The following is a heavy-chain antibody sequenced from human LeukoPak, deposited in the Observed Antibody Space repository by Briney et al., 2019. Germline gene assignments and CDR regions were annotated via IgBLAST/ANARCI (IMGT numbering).Heavy chain of an antibody. CDR3: ARGTGGSFDY. V-gene: IGHV4-4*02. CDR1: GGSISSSNW. Sequence: PSETLSLTCAVSGGSISSSNWWSWARQPPGKGLEWIGEIYHSGSTNYNPSLKSRVTMSVDKSKNQFSLKLSSVTAADTAVYYCARGTGGSFDYWGQGTLVTVSS. D-gene: IGHD2-8*02. J-gene: IGHJ4*02. CDR2: IYHSGST.